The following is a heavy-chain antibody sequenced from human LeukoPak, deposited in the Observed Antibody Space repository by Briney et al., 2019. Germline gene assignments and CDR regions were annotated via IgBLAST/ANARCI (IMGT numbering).Heavy chain of an antibody. D-gene: IGHD6-13*01. V-gene: IGHV7-4-1*02. J-gene: IGHJ3*02. CDR2: INTNTGNP. CDR3: ARERRSSSPGEQQLVRAFDI. Sequence: ASVTVSCKASGYTFTNYAMNWVRQAPGQGLEWMGWINTNTGNPTYAQGFTGRFVFSLDTSVSTAYLQISSLKAEDTAMYYCARERRSSSPGEQQLVRAFDIWGQGTMVTVSS. CDR1: GYTFTNYA.